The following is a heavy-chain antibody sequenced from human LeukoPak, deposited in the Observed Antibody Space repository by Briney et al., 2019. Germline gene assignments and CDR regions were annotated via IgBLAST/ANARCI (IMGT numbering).Heavy chain of an antibody. CDR3: ARGGKVVGRGWFDP. J-gene: IGHJ5*02. CDR1: GGSFSGYY. Sequence: PSETLPLTCAVYGGSFSGYYWSWLRQPPGKGLEWIGEINHSGSTNYNPSLKSRVTISVDTSKNQFSLKLSSVTAADTAVYYCARGGKVVGRGWFDPWGQGTLVTVSS. CDR2: INHSGST. V-gene: IGHV4-34*01. D-gene: IGHD3-10*01.